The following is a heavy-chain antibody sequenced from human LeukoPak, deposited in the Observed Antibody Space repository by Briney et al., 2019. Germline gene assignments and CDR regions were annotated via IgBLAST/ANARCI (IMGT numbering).Heavy chain of an antibody. V-gene: IGHV3-74*01. CDR2: INSDGSTT. J-gene: IGHJ5*02. Sequence: GGSLRLSCAASGFTLSSYWMHWVRQAPGKGLVWVSRINSDGSTTSYADSVKGRLTISRDNAKNTLYLQMNSLRGEDTAVYYCASPKGGYNWFDPWGQGTLVTVSS. CDR3: ASPKGGYNWFDP. CDR1: GFTLSSYW. D-gene: IGHD3-16*01.